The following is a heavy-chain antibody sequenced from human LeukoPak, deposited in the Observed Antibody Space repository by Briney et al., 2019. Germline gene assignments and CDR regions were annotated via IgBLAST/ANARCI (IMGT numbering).Heavy chain of an antibody. CDR2: ISSSSSTR. D-gene: IGHD3-10*01. J-gene: IGHJ6*02. CDR3: ARDGEPPSDEYYYYGMDV. V-gene: IGHV3-48*04. CDR1: GFTFSSYT. Sequence: GGSLRLSCAASGFTFSSYTMNWVRQAPGKGLEWVSYISSSSSTRYYADSVKGRFTISRDNAKNSLCLQMNSLRAEDTAVYYCARDGEPPSDEYYYYGMDVWGQGTTVTVSS.